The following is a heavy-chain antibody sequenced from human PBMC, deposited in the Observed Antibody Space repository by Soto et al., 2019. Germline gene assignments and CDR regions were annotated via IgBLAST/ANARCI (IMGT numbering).Heavy chain of an antibody. Sequence: GGSLRLSCAASGFTVSSNYMSWVRQAPGKGLEWVSVIYSGGSTYYADSVKGRFTISRDNSKNTLYLQMNSLRAEDTAVYYCGSASPYYYDSSGYSKSWGQGTMVTASS. D-gene: IGHD3-22*01. V-gene: IGHV3-66*01. CDR3: GSASPYYYDSSGYSKS. J-gene: IGHJ3*01. CDR1: GFTVSSNY. CDR2: IYSGGST.